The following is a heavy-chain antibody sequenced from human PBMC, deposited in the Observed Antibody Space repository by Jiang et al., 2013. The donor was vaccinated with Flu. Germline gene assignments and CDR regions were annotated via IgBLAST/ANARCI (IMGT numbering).Heavy chain of an antibody. J-gene: IGHJ3*02. CDR3: AGGDQAFDI. V-gene: IGHV6-1*01. CDR2: TYYKSKWST. Sequence: RTYYKSKWSTNYAVSVKSRVTINPDTSKNQFSLQLNSVTPEDTAVYYCAGGDQAFDIWGQGTMVTVSS.